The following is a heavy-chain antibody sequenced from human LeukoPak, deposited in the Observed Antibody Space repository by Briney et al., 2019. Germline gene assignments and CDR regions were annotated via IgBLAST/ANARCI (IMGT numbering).Heavy chain of an antibody. Sequence: SDTLSLTCTLSGGPLDTYSSRWIRQPAGKGLEWIGRIYPNGNTNNNPSLKSRDTMSVDTTKNQISLRLSSVTAANTAVYYCARRGHYSSFFYIYGLDVWGQGTTVTVSS. D-gene: IGHD6-6*01. CDR2: IYPNGNT. V-gene: IGHV4-4*07. CDR1: GGPLDTYS. CDR3: ARRGHYSSFFYIYGLDV. J-gene: IGHJ6*02.